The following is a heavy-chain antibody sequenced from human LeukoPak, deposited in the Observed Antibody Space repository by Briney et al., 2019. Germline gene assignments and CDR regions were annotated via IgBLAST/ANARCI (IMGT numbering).Heavy chain of an antibody. CDR2: IYYSGST. CDR3: ARRLGGSNSGAFDI. V-gene: IGHV4-59*12. CDR1: GGSISSYY. Sequence: SETLSLTCTVSGGSISSYYWSWIRQPPGKGLEWIGYIYYSGSTNYNPSLKSRVTISVDTSKNQFSLKLSSVTAADTAVYYCARRLGGSNSGAFDIWGQGTMVTVSS. D-gene: IGHD3-16*01. J-gene: IGHJ3*02.